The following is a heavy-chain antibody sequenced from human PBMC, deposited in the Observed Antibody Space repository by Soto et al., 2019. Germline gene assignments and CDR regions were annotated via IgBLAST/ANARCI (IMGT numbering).Heavy chain of an antibody. J-gene: IGHJ4*02. Sequence: PSETLSLTCTVSGGSVSSSFFYWSWVRQPPGQRLEWIGYIYYTGTTNYNPSLASRVAMSVDTSKKQFTLNLRSLTAADTARYCCARRTTSSGRSLFDSWGQGMLVTVAS. CDR1: GGSVSSSFFY. CDR2: IYYTGTT. D-gene: IGHD1-1*01. V-gene: IGHV4-61*01. CDR3: ARRTTSSGRSLFDS.